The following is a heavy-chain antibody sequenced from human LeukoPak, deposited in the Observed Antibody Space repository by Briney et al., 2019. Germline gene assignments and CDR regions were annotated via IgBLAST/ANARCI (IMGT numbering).Heavy chain of an antibody. Sequence: GESLKISCKGSGYIFTSYWIGWVRQMPGKGLEWMGIIYPGDSDTRYSPSFQGQVTISADKSISTAYLQWSGLKASDTAIYYCARPPMASTPTLGAFDIWGQGTMVTVSS. D-gene: IGHD5-24*01. CDR3: ARPPMASTPTLGAFDI. CDR1: GYIFTSYW. J-gene: IGHJ3*02. CDR2: IYPGDSDT. V-gene: IGHV5-51*01.